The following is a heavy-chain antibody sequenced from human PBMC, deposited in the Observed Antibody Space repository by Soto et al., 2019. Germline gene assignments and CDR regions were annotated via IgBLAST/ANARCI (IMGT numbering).Heavy chain of an antibody. Sequence: QVQLVQSGAEVKKPGASVKVSCKASGYTFIGHYIHWVRQAPGQGLEWMGWINPNTGGTNYAQKFQGWVTMTRDTSISTAYMELTRLTSDDTAVYYCGRGGRWASDLHYYYGMDIWGQGTTVTVSS. V-gene: IGHV1-2*04. D-gene: IGHD3-10*01. CDR2: INPNTGGT. CDR3: GRGGRWASDLHYYYGMDI. CDR1: GYTFIGHY. J-gene: IGHJ6*02.